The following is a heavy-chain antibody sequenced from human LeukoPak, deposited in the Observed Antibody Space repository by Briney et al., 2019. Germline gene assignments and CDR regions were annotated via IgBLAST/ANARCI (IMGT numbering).Heavy chain of an antibody. CDR3: ARGSPISIVGAPRYYYFDY. D-gene: IGHD1-26*01. Sequence: GASVKVSCKASGYTFTSYGISWVRQAPGQGLEWMGWINPNSGGTNYAQKFQGRVTMTRDTSISTAYMELSRLRSDDAAVYYCARGSPISIVGAPRYYYFDYWGQGTLVTVSS. CDR2: INPNSGGT. V-gene: IGHV1-2*02. J-gene: IGHJ4*02. CDR1: GYTFTSYG.